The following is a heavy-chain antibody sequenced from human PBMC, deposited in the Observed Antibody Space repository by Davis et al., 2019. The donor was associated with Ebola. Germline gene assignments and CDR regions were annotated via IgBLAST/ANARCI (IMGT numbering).Heavy chain of an antibody. CDR3: AREYAGSYYFDY. CDR1: GYTFTQYL. D-gene: IGHD2-2*01. J-gene: IGHJ4*02. CDR2: ISPGGSYT. V-gene: IGHV1-46*01. Sequence: ASVKVSCKASGYTFTQYLIHWVRQAPGQGLEWVGIISPGGSYTAYAQKFQGRVSMTRDTSTSTVYMEVSSLTSDDTAAYYCAREYAGSYYFDYWGQGTLVTVSS.